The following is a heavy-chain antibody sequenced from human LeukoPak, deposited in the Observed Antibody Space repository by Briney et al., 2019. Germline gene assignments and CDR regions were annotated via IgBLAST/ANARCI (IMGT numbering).Heavy chain of an antibody. CDR1: GFTFSSYS. D-gene: IGHD6-13*01. CDR2: ISSSSSYI. J-gene: IGHJ4*02. V-gene: IGHV3-21*01. Sequence: NSGGSLRLSCAASGFTFSSYSMNWVRQAPGKGLEWVSSISSSSSYIYYADSVKGRFTISRDNSKNTLYLQMNSLRAEDTAVYYCAKDLAAALDYWGQGTLVTVSS. CDR3: AKDLAAALDY.